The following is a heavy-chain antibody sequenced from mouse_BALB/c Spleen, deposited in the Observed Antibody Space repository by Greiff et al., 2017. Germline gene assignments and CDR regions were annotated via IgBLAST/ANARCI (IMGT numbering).Heavy chain of an antibody. CDR3: AKIYYDYEVPY. J-gene: IGHJ3*01. Sequence: QVQLKESGPELVKPGASVKISCKASGYTFTSYWMHWVKQRPGQGLEWIGEINPSNGRTNYNEKFKSKATLTVDKSSSTAYMQLSSLTSEDSAVYYCAKIYYDYEVPYWGQGTLVTVSA. CDR2: INPSNGRT. D-gene: IGHD2-4*01. CDR1: GYTFTSYW. V-gene: IGHV1S81*02.